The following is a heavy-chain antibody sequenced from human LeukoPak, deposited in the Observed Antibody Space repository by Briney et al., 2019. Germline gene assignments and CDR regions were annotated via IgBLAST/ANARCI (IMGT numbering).Heavy chain of an antibody. Sequence: GGSLRLSCAASGNYWMHWVRQAPGKGLVWVSHINSDGSWTSYADSVKGRFTISKDNAKNTVYLQINNLRAEDTAVYYCVGTIASRGSEYWGQGALVTVSS. V-gene: IGHV3-74*01. CDR3: VGTIASRGSEY. CDR2: INSDGSWT. J-gene: IGHJ4*02. CDR1: GNYW. D-gene: IGHD6-6*01.